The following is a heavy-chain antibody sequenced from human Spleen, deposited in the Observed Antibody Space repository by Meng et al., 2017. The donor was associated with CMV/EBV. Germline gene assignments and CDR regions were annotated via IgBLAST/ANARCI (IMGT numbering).Heavy chain of an antibody. J-gene: IGHJ4*02. Sequence: SETLSLTCTVSGGSVSSGSHYLSWIRQSPGKGLEWIGEINNSGSTNYIPSLRSRVTISLDTSNKQVSLRLTSVTAADTAVYYCAREFLHSGGYYAFDYWGQGALVTVSS. V-gene: IGHV4-61*01. D-gene: IGHD3-22*01. CDR3: AREFLHSGGYYAFDY. CDR2: INNSGST. CDR1: GGSVSSGSHY.